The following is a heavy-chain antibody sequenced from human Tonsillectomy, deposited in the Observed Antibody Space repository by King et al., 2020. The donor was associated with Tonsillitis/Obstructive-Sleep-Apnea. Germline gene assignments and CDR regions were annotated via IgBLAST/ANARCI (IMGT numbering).Heavy chain of an antibody. CDR1: GFTVSSKY. V-gene: IGHV3-53*01. D-gene: IGHD3-10*01. CDR3: ARDTSGRGWDY. CDR2: INSGGST. Sequence: VQLVESGGGLIQPGGSLILSCAASGFTVSSKYMSWVRQAPGKGRVWVSVINSGGSTYYADAVKGRFTISRDKSNNTLYLQMNSLRAEDTAVYYCARDTSGRGWDYWGQGTLVTVPS. J-gene: IGHJ4*02.